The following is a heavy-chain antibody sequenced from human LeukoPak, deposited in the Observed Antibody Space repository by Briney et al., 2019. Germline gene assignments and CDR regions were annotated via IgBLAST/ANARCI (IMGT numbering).Heavy chain of an antibody. CDR2: IGVYNATT. Sequence: ASVKVSCKASGYTFTSYAISWVRQAPGQGLEWMGWIGVYNATTNYAQKFQGRVTMTTDTSTRIAYMELRSLRSDDTAVYYCARDQGGLLWFGESHDYWGQGTLVTISS. J-gene: IGHJ4*02. CDR3: ARDQGGLLWFGESHDY. D-gene: IGHD3-10*01. V-gene: IGHV1-18*01. CDR1: GYTFTSYA.